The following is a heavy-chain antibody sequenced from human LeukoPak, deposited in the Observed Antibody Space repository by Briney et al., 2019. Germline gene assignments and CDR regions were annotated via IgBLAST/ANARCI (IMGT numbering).Heavy chain of an antibody. CDR1: GFRFDDYA. D-gene: IGHD1-7*01. V-gene: IGHV3-9*01. CDR3: AKDSNFDITGTANFDY. J-gene: IGHJ4*02. CDR2: VSWNSDSI. Sequence: GGSLRLSCAASGFRFDDYAMHWVRQAPGKGLEWISGVSWNSDSIAYADSVKGRFTISRDNAKNCLYLQVNSLRAEDTALYYCAKDSNFDITGTANFDYWGQGTLVTVSS.